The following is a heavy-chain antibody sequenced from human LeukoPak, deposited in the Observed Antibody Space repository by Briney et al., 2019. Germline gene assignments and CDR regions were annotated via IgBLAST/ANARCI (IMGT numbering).Heavy chain of an antibody. CDR2: ISGSGGST. CDR1: GFTFSSYA. D-gene: IGHD3-3*01. V-gene: IGHV3-23*01. Sequence: SGGSLRLSCAASGFTFSSYAMSWVRQAPGKGLEWVSAISGSGGSTYYADSVKGRFTISRDNSKNTLYLQMNSLRAEDTAVYYCAFSSYYDFWSGYYFDYWGQGTLVTVSS. J-gene: IGHJ4*02. CDR3: AFSSYYDFWSGYYFDY.